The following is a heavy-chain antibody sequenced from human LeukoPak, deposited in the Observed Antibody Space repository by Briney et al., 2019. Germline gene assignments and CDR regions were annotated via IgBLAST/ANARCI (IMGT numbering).Heavy chain of an antibody. Sequence: GGSLRLSCAASGFTFSTYGMHWVRQAPGKGLEWVSFIRYDGTNKNYAGSVKGRFTISRDNSKNTLYLQMNSLRAEDTAVYYCAKSLFLEWHFDYWGQGTLVTVSS. J-gene: IGHJ4*02. D-gene: IGHD3-3*01. CDR2: IRYDGTNK. CDR1: GFTFSTYG. CDR3: AKSLFLEWHFDY. V-gene: IGHV3-30*02.